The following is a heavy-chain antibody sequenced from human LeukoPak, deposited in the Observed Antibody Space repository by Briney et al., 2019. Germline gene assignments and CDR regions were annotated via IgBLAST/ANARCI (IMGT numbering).Heavy chain of an antibody. V-gene: IGHV4-31*03. CDR3: AAYYDFWSGYYGGYWFDP. D-gene: IGHD3-3*01. CDR2: IYYSGST. Sequence: PSETLSFTCTVSGGSISSGGYYWSWIRQHPGKGLEWIGYIYYSGSTYYNPSLKSRVTISVDTSKNQFSLKLSSVTAADTAVYYCAAYYDFWSGYYGGYWFDPWGQGTLVTVSS. J-gene: IGHJ5*02. CDR1: GGSISSGGYY.